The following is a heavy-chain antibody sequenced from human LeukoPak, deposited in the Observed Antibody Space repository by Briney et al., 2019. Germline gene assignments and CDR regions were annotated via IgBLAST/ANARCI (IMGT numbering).Heavy chain of an antibody. Sequence: PGGSLRLSCAASGFTFSSYSMNWVRQAPGKGLEWDSSISSSSSYIYYADSVKGRFTISRDNAKNSLYLQMNSLRAEDTAVYYCARATVTTTPLHYYGMDVWGKGTTVTVSS. CDR1: GFTFSSYS. CDR3: ARATVTTTPLHYYGMDV. J-gene: IGHJ6*04. CDR2: ISSSSSYI. V-gene: IGHV3-21*01. D-gene: IGHD4-17*01.